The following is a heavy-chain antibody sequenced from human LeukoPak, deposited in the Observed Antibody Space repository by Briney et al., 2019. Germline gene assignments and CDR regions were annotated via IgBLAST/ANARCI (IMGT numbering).Heavy chain of an antibody. Sequence: PSETLSVNCTVSGGSISSGGYYWSWIRQPPGKGLEWIGNIYHSGSTYYNPSLKSRVTISVDRSKNQFSLKLSSVTAADTAVYYCARGAVTIFGVVIPPFDYWGQGTLVTVSS. CDR1: GGSISSGGYY. V-gene: IGHV4-30-2*01. CDR2: IYHSGST. CDR3: ARGAVTIFGVVIPPFDY. J-gene: IGHJ4*02. D-gene: IGHD3-3*01.